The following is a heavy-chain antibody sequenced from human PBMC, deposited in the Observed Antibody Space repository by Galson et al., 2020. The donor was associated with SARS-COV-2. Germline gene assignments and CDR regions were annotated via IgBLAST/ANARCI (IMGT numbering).Heavy chain of an antibody. CDR2: IYYSGST. D-gene: IGHD6-6*01. J-gene: IGHJ4*02. Sequence: ETSETLSLTCTVSGGSINSRAYYWGWIRQPPGKGLEWIGPIYYSGSTYYNPSLKSRVTISVDTSRNQFSLKLTSVTAADTAVYYCARRFSSSSSWDFDYWGQGTLVTVSS. V-gene: IGHV4-39*01. CDR3: ARRFSSSSSWDFDY. CDR1: GGSINSRAYY.